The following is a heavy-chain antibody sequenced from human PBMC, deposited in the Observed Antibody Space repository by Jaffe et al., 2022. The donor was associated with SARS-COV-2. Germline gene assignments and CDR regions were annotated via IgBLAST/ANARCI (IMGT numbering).Heavy chain of an antibody. CDR2: IYYSGST. CDR3: ARDRYSYPDYYGMDV. D-gene: IGHD5-18*01. CDR1: GGSISSGGYY. V-gene: IGHV4-31*03. Sequence: QVQLQESGPGLVKPSQTLSLTCTVSGGSISSGGYYWSWIRQHPGKGLEWIGYIYYSGSTYYNPSLKSRVTISVDTSKNQFSLKLSSVTAADTAVYYCARDRYSYPDYYGMDVWGQGTTVTVSS. J-gene: IGHJ6*02.